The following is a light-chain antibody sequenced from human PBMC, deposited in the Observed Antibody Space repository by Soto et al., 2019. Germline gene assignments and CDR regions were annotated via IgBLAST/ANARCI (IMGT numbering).Light chain of an antibody. V-gene: IGLV2-23*01. CDR3: CSYAGGSSLNYV. CDR1: TSDVGNSDF. Sequence: QSVLTQPASVSGSPGQSITISCTGTTSDVGNSDFVSWYQQHPGEAPKVMIYEGSKRPSGVSSRFSGSQSGNTASLTISGLQAEDEADYYCCSYAGGSSLNYVFGAGTKLTVL. CDR2: EGS. J-gene: IGLJ1*01.